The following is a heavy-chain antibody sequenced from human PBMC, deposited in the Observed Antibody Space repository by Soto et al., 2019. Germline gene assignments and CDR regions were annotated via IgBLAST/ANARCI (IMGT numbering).Heavy chain of an antibody. CDR1: GGSISSYY. J-gene: IGHJ4*02. D-gene: IGHD3-3*01. CDR2: INHSGST. CDR3: ARFNREVLRFLECLLPAYFDY. V-gene: IGHV4-34*01. Sequence: SETLSLTCTVSGGSISSYYWSWIRQPPGKGLEWIGEINHSGSTNYNPSLKSRVTISVDTSKNQFSLKLSSVTAADTAVYYCARFNREVLRFLECLLPAYFDYWGQGTLFTVSS.